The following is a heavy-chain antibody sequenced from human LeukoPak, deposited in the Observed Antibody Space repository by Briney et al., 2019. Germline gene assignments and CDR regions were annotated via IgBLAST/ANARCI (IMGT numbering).Heavy chain of an antibody. CDR3: ARDFHGDHDY. D-gene: IGHD4-17*01. CDR2: INPDGSTT. Sequence: PGGSLRLSCTASGFTLSGYWIHWVRQAPGKGLVWVARINPDGSTTSYADSVQGRITISRDNAQDTLYLQMHSLRVEDTAVYYCARDFHGDHDYWGQGTLVTVSS. J-gene: IGHJ4*02. CDR1: GFTLSGYW. V-gene: IGHV3-74*01.